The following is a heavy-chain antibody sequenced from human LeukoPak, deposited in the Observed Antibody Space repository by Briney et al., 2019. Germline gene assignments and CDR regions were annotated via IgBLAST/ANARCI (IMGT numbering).Heavy chain of an antibody. CDR2: IWSDGTNR. CDR3: XXDXQRGFDYSNSLXY. V-gene: IGHV3-33*01. D-gene: IGHD4-11*01. J-gene: IGHJ4*01. CDR1: GFIFSHYG. Sequence: PGRSLRLSCAASGFIFSHYGMHWVRQAPGKGLEWVAVIWSDGTNRFYAGSVKGRFTISRDNSQNTLFLQMNSLRAEDTAMYYCXXDXQRGFDYSNSLXYWGHGTLVTXSS.